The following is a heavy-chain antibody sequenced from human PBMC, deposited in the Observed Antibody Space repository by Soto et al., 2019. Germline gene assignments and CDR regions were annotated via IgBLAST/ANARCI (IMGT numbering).Heavy chain of an antibody. CDR3: ARVRFLEWLLARRDRWFDP. Sequence: SETLSLTCAVYGGSFSGYYWSWIRQPPGKGLDWIGEINHSGSTNYNPSLKSRVTISVDTSKNQFSLKLSSVTAADTAVYYCARVRFLEWLLARRDRWFDPWGQGTLVTVSS. J-gene: IGHJ5*02. D-gene: IGHD3-3*01. CDR1: GGSFSGYY. V-gene: IGHV4-34*01. CDR2: INHSGST.